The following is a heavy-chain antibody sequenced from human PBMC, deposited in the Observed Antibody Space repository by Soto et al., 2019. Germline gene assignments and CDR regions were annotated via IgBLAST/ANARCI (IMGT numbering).Heavy chain of an antibody. CDR3: ARGGGSGSWGVGNWFDP. CDR1: GFTFSSYS. D-gene: IGHD6-19*01. CDR2: ISSSSSYI. Sequence: KPGGSLRLSCAASGFTFSSYSMNWVRQAPGKGLEWVSSISSSSSYIYYADSVKGRFTISRDNAKNSLYLQMNSLRAEDTAVYYCARGGGSGSWGVGNWFDPWGQGTLVTVSS. J-gene: IGHJ5*02. V-gene: IGHV3-21*01.